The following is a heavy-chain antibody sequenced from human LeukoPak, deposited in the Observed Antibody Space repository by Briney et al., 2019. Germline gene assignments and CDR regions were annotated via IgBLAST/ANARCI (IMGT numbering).Heavy chain of an antibody. J-gene: IGHJ4*02. D-gene: IGHD3-10*01. CDR1: GFTFSGYS. CDR3: AKRASGSGTSLYYFDY. V-gene: IGHV3-48*01. Sequence: PGGSLRLSCAASGFTFSGYSMNWVRQAPGKGLEWVSYISSSSSTIYYADSVKGRFTISRDNAKNSLYLQMNSLRAEDTAVYYCAKRASGSGTSLYYFDYWGQGTLVTVSS. CDR2: ISSSSSTI.